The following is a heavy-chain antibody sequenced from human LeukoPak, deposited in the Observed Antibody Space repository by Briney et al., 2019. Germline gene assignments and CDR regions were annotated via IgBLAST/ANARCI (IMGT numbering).Heavy chain of an antibody. CDR3: PRDRCGYTFVD. CDR2: ISATGNYI. CDR1: GFIFSSYS. J-gene: IGHJ4*02. D-gene: IGHD5-18*01. Sequence: PGGSLRLSCAASGFIFSSYSMNWVRQAPGKGLEWVSSISATGNYIYYADSVKGRFTISRDNAKNSLYLQMNSLRAEETAVYYCPRDRCGYTFVDWGQGTLVTVSS. V-gene: IGHV3-21*01.